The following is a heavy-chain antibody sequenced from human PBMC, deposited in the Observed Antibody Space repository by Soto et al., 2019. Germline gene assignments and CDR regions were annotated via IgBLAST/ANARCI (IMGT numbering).Heavy chain of an antibody. J-gene: IGHJ4*02. D-gene: IGHD5-18*01. CDR2: IFHSGST. CDR1: GYSISSGYF. Sequence: PSETLSLTCAVSGYSISSGYFWGWIRQPPGKGLEWIGSIFHSGSTFYNPSLKSRVTISLDTSKNQFFLKLTPVTAADTAIYYCARAPGYSYGPEDYWGQGTLVTVSS. V-gene: IGHV4-38-2*01. CDR3: ARAPGYSYGPEDY.